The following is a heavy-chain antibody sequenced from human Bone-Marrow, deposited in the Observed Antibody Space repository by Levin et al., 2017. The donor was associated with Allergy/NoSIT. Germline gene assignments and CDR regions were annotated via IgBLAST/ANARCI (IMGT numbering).Heavy chain of an antibody. J-gene: IGHJ4*02. CDR2: ISGSGRTK. D-gene: IGHD5-24*01. CDR3: ARSSDGNNKNFDY. CDR1: GFTFSDYY. Sequence: PGGSLRLSCAASGFTFSDYYMSWIRQAPGKGLEWLSNISGSGRTKFYADSVKGRFTISRDSAKTSVFLQMNSLRAEDTAVYYCARSSDGNNKNFDYWGQGTLVTVSS. V-gene: IGHV3-11*01.